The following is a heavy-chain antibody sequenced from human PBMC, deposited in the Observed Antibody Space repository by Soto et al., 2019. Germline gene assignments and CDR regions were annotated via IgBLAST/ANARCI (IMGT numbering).Heavy chain of an antibody. D-gene: IGHD2-8*01. Sequence: GGSLRLSCAASGFTFSSHELNWIRQAPGKGLEWVSYISSSGTTMYYADSVKGRFTISRDNAKNSLFLQMNSLRAEDTALCYCARGGVYWGQGTLVIVSS. CDR1: GFTFSSHE. J-gene: IGHJ4*02. CDR3: ARGGVY. V-gene: IGHV3-48*03. CDR2: ISSSGTTM.